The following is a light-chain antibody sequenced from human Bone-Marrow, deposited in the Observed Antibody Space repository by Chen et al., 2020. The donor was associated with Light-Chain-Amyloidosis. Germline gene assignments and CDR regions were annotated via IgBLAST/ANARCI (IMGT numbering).Light chain of an antibody. CDR2: LGS. J-gene: IGKJ4*01. Sequence: DIVLTQSPLALPVTPGEPTSIPRRSSQSLLPSNGHTYLAWYLQKPGQSPQVLIYLGSERASGVPDRFSGSGSGTDFTLKIGRVEAEDVGVYYCMQALQTPLTFGGGTKVEIK. V-gene: IGKV2-28*01. CDR1: QSLLPSNGHTY. CDR3: MQALQTPLT.